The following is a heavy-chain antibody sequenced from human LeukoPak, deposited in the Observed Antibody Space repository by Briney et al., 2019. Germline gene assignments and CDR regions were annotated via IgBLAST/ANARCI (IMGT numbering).Heavy chain of an antibody. CDR3: ARAPGYSSSWGNFDY. D-gene: IGHD6-13*01. V-gene: IGHV3-74*01. CDR2: INSDGSST. Sequence: TGGSLRLSCAASGFTFSSYWMRWVRQAPGKGLVWVSRINSDGSSTSYADSVKGRFTISRDNAKNTLYLQMNSLRAEDTAVYYCARAPGYSSSWGNFDYWGQGTLVTVSS. CDR1: GFTFSSYW. J-gene: IGHJ4*02.